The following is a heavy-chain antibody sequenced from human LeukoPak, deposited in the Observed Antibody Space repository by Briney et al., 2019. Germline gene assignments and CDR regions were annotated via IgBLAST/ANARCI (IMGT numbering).Heavy chain of an antibody. CDR3: ARDTWFDP. CDR1: GGSISSYY. Sequence: SETLSLTCTVSGGSISSYYWSWIRQPPGKGLEWIGYIYYSGSTNYNPSLKSRVTISVDTSKNQFSLKLSSVTAADTAVYYCARDTWFDPWGQGTLVTVPS. J-gene: IGHJ5*02. V-gene: IGHV4-59*01. CDR2: IYYSGST.